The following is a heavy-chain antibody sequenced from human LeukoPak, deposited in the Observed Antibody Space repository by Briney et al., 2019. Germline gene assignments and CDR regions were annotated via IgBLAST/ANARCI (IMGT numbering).Heavy chain of an antibody. D-gene: IGHD2-2*01. J-gene: IGHJ6*03. CDR2: ISGSGGST. CDR3: AKAAMSAPLTYYYYYMDV. CDR1: GFTFSSYA. Sequence: GGSLRLSCAASGFTFSSYAMSWVRQAPGKGLEWVSAISGSGGSTYCADSVKGRFTISRDNSKNTLYLQMNSLRAEDTAVYYCAKAAMSAPLTYYYYYMDVWGKGTTVTVSS. V-gene: IGHV3-23*01.